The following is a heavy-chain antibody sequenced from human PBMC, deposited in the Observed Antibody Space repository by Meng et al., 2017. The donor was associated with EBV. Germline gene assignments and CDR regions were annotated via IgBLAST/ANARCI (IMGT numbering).Heavy chain of an antibody. CDR1: GYAFTSYI. J-gene: IGHJ4*02. CDR2: INVGVGYT. D-gene: IGHD2-21*01. Sequence: QVQLVQSGAGVTNPGASVKVSCKASGYAFTSYILHWVRQAPGQRLEWMGWINVGVGYTKYSQKFQGRVTISSDTSATTGYMELSSLRSEDTAVYYCVRGPPVGVPGPGDYWGQGTLVTVSS. CDR3: VRGPPVGVPGPGDY. V-gene: IGHV1-3*01.